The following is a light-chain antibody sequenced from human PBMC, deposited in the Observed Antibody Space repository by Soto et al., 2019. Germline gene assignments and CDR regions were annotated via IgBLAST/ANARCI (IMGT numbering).Light chain of an antibody. V-gene: IGKV1-39*01. CDR1: QTINNY. J-gene: IGKJ1*01. Sequence: DVQITKSTSSLSGSVRYSVTLTCASSQTINNYLNWYQQRPGKAPKLLIYAASSLQGGVPSRYSCSGSGTDFTLTISSLQTEDVATYSCQQTYITPRTFGKGTKVDIK. CDR2: AAS. CDR3: QQTYITPRT.